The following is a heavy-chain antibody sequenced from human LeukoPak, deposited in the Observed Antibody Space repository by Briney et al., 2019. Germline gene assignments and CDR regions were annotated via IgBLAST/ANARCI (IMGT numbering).Heavy chain of an antibody. J-gene: IGHJ4*02. CDR1: GFTFSNYG. Sequence: PGRSLRLSCAASGFTFSNYGMHWVRQAPGKGLEWVAVISYDGSNKYYTDSVKGRFTISRDNSKNTLYLQMNSLRAEDTAVYYCAKDRTAGYDGLVDYWGQGTLVTVSP. D-gene: IGHD5-12*01. CDR2: ISYDGSNK. V-gene: IGHV3-30*18. CDR3: AKDRTAGYDGLVDY.